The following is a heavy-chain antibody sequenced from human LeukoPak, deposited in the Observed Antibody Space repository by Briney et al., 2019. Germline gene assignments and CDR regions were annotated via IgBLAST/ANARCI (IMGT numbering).Heavy chain of an antibody. CDR1: GFTFSSYG. CDR3: ATETRDRNFDY. Sequence: GGSLRLSCAASGFTFSSYGMHWVRLAPGKGLEWVAIIWYDGSNEDYADSVKGRFTISRDNSKNTLYLQMNSLRAEDTAVYYCATETRDRNFDYWGQGTLVTVSS. J-gene: IGHJ4*02. V-gene: IGHV3-33*01. CDR2: IWYDGSNE. D-gene: IGHD2-15*01.